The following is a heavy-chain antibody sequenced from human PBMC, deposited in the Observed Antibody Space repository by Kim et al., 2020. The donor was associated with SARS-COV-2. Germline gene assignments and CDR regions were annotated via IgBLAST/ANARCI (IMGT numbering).Heavy chain of an antibody. CDR2: ISSSGSTI. CDR3: ARVRGAAGPFYYGYYGMYI. Sequence: GGSLRLSCAASGFTFSDYYMSWIRQAPGKGLEWVSYISSSGSTIYYADSVKGRFTISRDNAKNSLYLQMNSLRAEDTAVYYCARVRGAAGPFYYGYYGMYIWGEGTPVTAS. J-gene: IGHJ6*02. D-gene: IGHD6-13*01. V-gene: IGHV3-11*01. CDR1: GFTFSDYY.